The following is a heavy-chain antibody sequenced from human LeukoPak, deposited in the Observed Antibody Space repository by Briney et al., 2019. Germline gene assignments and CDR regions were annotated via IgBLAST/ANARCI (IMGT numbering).Heavy chain of an antibody. J-gene: IGHJ3*02. CDR2: IIPIFGTA. D-gene: IGHD6-19*01. Sequence: SVKVSCKASGGTFSSYAISWVRQAPGQGLEWMGGIIPIFGTANYAQKFQGRVTITADESTSTAYMELSSLRSEDTAVYYCARVSLSSGWYTSDAFDIWGQGTMVTVSS. CDR3: ARVSLSSGWYTSDAFDI. V-gene: IGHV1-69*13. CDR1: GGTFSSYA.